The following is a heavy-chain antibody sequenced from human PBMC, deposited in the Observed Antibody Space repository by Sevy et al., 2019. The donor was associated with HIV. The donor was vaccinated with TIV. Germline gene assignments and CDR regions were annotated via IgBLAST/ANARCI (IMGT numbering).Heavy chain of an antibody. V-gene: IGHV3-20*04. J-gene: IGHJ4*02. CDR2: INWNGVCT. Sequence: GGSLRLSRSASGLNFDDYGMSWVRQAPGKGLEWVSAINWNGVCTSYADSVKGRFTISRDNAKNSLYVQLNSLRAEGTAFYYCARERSCGGDCYYYDYWGQGTLVTVSS. CDR1: GLNFDDYG. D-gene: IGHD2-21*02. CDR3: ARERSCGGDCYYYDY.